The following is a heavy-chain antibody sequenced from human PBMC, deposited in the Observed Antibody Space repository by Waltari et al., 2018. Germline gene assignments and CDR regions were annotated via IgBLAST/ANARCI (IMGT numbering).Heavy chain of an antibody. CDR1: GGSISSVACY. D-gene: IGHD3-10*01. V-gene: IGHV4-30-4*08. J-gene: IGHJ6*02. Sequence: QLQLQESGRGLVKPSQTLSLTCTVPGGSISSVACYWTWIPPPPGKGLEWIGYIYYSGRTYYNPSLKSRVTISVDTSKNQFSLKLSSVTAADTAVYYCASYGSGSYYRGYGMDVWGQGTTVTVSS. CDR3: ASYGSGSYYRGYGMDV. CDR2: IYYSGRT.